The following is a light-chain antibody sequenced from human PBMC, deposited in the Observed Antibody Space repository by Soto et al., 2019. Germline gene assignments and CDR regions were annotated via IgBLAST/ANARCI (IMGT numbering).Light chain of an antibody. V-gene: IGKV3-20*01. Sequence: DIVLTQSPGTLSLSPGQRATLSCRASQSISSSFLAWYQQKPGQAPRLLIYLTSNRAAGIPARFSGSGSETDFTLTISSLESDDFALYFCQEYNDWPLRTFGQGTKVDIK. CDR1: QSISSSF. CDR2: LTS. J-gene: IGKJ1*01. CDR3: QEYNDWPLRT.